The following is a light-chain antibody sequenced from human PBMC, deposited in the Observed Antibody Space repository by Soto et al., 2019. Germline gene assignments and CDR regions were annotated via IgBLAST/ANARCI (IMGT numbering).Light chain of an antibody. V-gene: IGLV2-11*01. Sequence: QSALTQPASVSGSPGQSITISCTGTSSDVGGYNYVSWYQQHPGKAPKLMIYDVNKRPSGVPDRFSGSKSGNTASLTISGLQAEDEADYYCCSFAGSYTSYFFGTGTKVTVL. CDR2: DVN. CDR3: CSFAGSYTSYF. CDR1: SSDVGGYNY. J-gene: IGLJ1*01.